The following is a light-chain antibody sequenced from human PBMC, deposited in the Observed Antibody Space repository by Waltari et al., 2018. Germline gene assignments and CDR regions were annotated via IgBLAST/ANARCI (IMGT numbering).Light chain of an antibody. CDR1: QYVSTN. V-gene: IGKV3-15*01. CDR3: QQYNVWPPLYT. CDR2: DAS. J-gene: IGKJ2*01. Sequence: EIVMTQSPATLSVSPGERATLSCRASQYVSTNLAWYQQKLGQAPRLLIYDASTMAAGIAARFSGSGSGTEFTLTISSLQSEDFAVYYCQQYNVWPPLYTFGQGTKLEIK.